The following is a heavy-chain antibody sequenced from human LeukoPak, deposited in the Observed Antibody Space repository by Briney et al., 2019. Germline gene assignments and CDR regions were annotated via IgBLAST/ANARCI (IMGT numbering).Heavy chain of an antibody. V-gene: IGHV3-23*01. Sequence: SGGSLRLSCAASGFTFSSYTMNWIRQAPGKGLEWVSSIDYDGGSGHYADSVKGRFTISRDNSNNTLFLHLNSLRGEDTAVYYCTRNSGWYGLSWGQGTLVTVSS. J-gene: IGHJ1*01. D-gene: IGHD6-19*01. CDR1: GFTFSSYT. CDR2: IDYDGGSG. CDR3: TRNSGWYGLS.